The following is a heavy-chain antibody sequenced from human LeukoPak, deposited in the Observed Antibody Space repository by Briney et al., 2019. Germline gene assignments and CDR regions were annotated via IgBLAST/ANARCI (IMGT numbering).Heavy chain of an antibody. CDR2: INSKSGGT. CDR1: GYTFIDYY. D-gene: IGHD3-22*01. J-gene: IGHJ4*02. Sequence: ASVKVSCKASGYTFIDYYMHWVRQAPGQGLEWMGRINSKSGGTNYAQNFQGRVTMTRETSISTAYMELSSLRSEDTAVYYCARDYYDSSELMGYWGQGTLVTVSS. CDR3: ARDYYDSSELMGY. V-gene: IGHV1-2*06.